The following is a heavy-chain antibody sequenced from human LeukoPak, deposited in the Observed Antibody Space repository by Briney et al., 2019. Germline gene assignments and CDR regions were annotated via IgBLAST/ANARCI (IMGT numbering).Heavy chain of an antibody. Sequence: GESLKISCKGSGYSFTSYWIGWVRQMPGKGLEWMGIIYPGDSDNRYSPSFQGQVTISADKSISTAYLQWSSLKASDTAMYYCARLVRISSTPRPSWFDPWGQGTLVTVSS. CDR2: IYPGDSDN. V-gene: IGHV5-51*01. D-gene: IGHD6-13*01. J-gene: IGHJ5*02. CDR1: GYSFTSYW. CDR3: ARLVRISSTPRPSWFDP.